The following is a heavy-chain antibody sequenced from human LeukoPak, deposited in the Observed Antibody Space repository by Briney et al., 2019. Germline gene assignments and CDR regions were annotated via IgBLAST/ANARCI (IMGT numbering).Heavy chain of an antibody. CDR3: AKWGSASYPRRSPFEY. J-gene: IGHJ4*02. CDR2: ISGSGDST. CDR1: GFSFNSYA. V-gene: IGHV3-23*02. D-gene: IGHD1-26*01. Sequence: QAGGSVRLSCAASGFSFNSYAMSWVRQAPGKGLECVSSISGSGDSTFYGDSVKGRFIISRDNSRDTVYLQMNSLRVEDTAVYYCAKWGSASYPRRSPFEYWGQGTLVTVSS.